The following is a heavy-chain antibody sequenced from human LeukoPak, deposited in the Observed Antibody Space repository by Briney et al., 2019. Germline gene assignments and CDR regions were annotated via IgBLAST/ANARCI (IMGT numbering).Heavy chain of an antibody. CDR1: GGSISSGSYY. Sequence: SETLSLTCTVSGGSISSGSYYWNWIRQPAGKGLEWVGSVFHSGNTYYNPSLKSRLTISADTSKNQFSLTLTSVTAADTAVYYCARDRSVGVLPAPPFDFWGQGTLVTVSS. J-gene: IGHJ4*02. CDR2: VFHSGNT. D-gene: IGHD6-6*01. CDR3: ARDRSVGVLPAPPFDF. V-gene: IGHV4-39*07.